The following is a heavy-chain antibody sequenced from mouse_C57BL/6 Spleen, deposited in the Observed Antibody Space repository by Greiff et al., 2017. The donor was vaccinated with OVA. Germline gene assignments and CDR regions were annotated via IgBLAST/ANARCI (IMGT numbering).Heavy chain of an antibody. V-gene: IGHV5-4*03. Sequence: EVQVVESGGGLVKPGGSLKLSCAASGFTFSSYAMSWVRQTPEKRLEWVATISDGGSYTYYPDNVKGRFTISRDNAKNNLYLQMSHLKSEDTAMYYCARRGTTVVARDWGQGTLVTVSA. D-gene: IGHD1-1*01. CDR3: ARRGTTVVARD. J-gene: IGHJ3*01. CDR2: ISDGGSYT. CDR1: GFTFSSYA.